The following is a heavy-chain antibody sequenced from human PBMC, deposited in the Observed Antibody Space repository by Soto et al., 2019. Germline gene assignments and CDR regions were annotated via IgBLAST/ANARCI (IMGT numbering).Heavy chain of an antibody. CDR2: ISYDGNYE. J-gene: IGHJ4*02. CDR3: ARASVAGTWGYYFDY. CDR1: GFTFNTYT. D-gene: IGHD6-19*01. Sequence: QVQLVESGGGVVQPGRSLRLSCAASGFTFNTYTMHWVRQAPGKGLEWVAVISYDGNYEYYADSVKGRFTISRDNSKNTRYLQRNSLRADDTAVYYCARASVAGTWGYYFDYWGQGALVTVSS. V-gene: IGHV3-30-3*01.